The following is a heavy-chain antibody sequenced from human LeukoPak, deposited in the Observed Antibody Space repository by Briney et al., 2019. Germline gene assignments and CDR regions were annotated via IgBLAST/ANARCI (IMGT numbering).Heavy chain of an antibody. CDR1: IGSISSGDYY. CDR3: ARELQLLFFDY. CDR2: IYYSGCT. J-gene: IGHJ4*02. D-gene: IGHD2-2*01. Sequence: SQTLSLTCTVSIGSISSGDYYWSWIRQPPGKGLEWIGYIYYSGCTYYNPSLKSRVTISVDTSKNQFSLKLSSVTAADTAVYYCARELQLLFFDYWGQGTLVTVSS. V-gene: IGHV4-30-4*01.